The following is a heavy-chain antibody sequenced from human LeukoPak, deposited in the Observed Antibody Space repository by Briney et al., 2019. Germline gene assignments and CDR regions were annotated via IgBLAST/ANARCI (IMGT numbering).Heavy chain of an antibody. Sequence: GGSLRLSCAASGFTFSDYYMSWIRQAPGKGLEWVSAISGSGGSTYYADSVKGRFTISRDNSKNTLYLQMNSLRAEDTAVYYCAKATIPRYYDFWSGYYQYFDYWGQGTLVTVSS. CDR2: ISGSGGST. CDR1: GFTFSDYY. CDR3: AKATIPRYYDFWSGYYQYFDY. J-gene: IGHJ4*02. D-gene: IGHD3-3*01. V-gene: IGHV3-23*01.